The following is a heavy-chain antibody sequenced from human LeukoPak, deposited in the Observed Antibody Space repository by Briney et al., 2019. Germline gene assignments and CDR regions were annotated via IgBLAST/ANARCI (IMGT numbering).Heavy chain of an antibody. V-gene: IGHV1-69*04. CDR1: GGTFSSYA. D-gene: IGHD4-17*01. J-gene: IGHJ6*02. Sequence: ASVTVSCKASGGTFSSYAISWVRQAPGQGLEWMGRIIPILGIANYAQKFQGRVTITADESTSTAYMELSSLRSEDTAVYYCARVFLDYGDYAYYYYGMDVWGQGTTVTVSS. CDR2: IIPILGIA. CDR3: ARVFLDYGDYAYYYYGMDV.